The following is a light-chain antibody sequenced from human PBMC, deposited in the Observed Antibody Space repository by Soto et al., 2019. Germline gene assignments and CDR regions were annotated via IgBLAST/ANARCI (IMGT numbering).Light chain of an antibody. CDR3: QQYGSSLWT. CDR2: GAS. Sequence: EVVLTQSPGTLSLSPGARATLSCRASQSVSSSFLAWYQQKPGQAPRLLIDGASSRATGIPDRFSGSGSGTDFTLTISRLEAEDFAVYYCQQYGSSLWTFGQGTRVEI. V-gene: IGKV3-20*01. J-gene: IGKJ1*01. CDR1: QSVSSSF.